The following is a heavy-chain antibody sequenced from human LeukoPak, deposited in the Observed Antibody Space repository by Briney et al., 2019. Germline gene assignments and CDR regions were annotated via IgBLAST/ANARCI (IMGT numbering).Heavy chain of an antibody. CDR1: GGSISSYY. CDR3: ARDLFGVTGYNYMDV. CDR2: AFSSRSP. J-gene: IGHJ6*03. V-gene: IGHV4-4*07. Sequence: SETLSLTCTVSGGSISSYYWSWIRQPAGKGLEWIGRAFSSRSPKYNPSLKSRVTMSVDTSQNLLSLKLSSVTAADPGVFYFARDLFGVTGYNYMDVSGKGSTLTASS. D-gene: IGHD3-16*01.